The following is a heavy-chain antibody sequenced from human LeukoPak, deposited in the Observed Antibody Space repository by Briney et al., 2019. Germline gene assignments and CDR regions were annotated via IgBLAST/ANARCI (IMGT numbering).Heavy chain of an antibody. CDR1: GGSISSSSYY. D-gene: IGHD2-15*01. Sequence: PSETLSLTCTVSGGSISSSSYYCGWIRQPPGKGLEWIGYIYYSGSTNYNPSLKSRVTISVDTSKNQFSLKLSSVTAADTAVYYCAAGAVVAAIDWFDPWGQGTLVTVSS. J-gene: IGHJ5*02. CDR3: AAGAVVAAIDWFDP. V-gene: IGHV4-61*05. CDR2: IYYSGST.